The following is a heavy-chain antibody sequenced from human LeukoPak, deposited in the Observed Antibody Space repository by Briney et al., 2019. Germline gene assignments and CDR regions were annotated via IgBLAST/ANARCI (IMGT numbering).Heavy chain of an antibody. CDR1: GFTFSSYA. CDR3: AKTPPTYYYDSSGYYYDPDHPYYFDY. CDR2: ISGSGGST. D-gene: IGHD3-22*01. J-gene: IGHJ4*02. Sequence: GGSLRLSCAASGFTFSSYAMSWVRQAPGKGLEWVSAISGSGGSTYYADSVKGRFTISRDNSKNTLYLQMNSLRAEDTAVYYCAKTPPTYYYDSSGYYYDPDHPYYFDYWGQGTLVTVSS. V-gene: IGHV3-23*01.